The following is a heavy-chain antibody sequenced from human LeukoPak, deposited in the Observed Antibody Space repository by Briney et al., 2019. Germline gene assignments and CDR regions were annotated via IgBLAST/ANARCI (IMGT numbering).Heavy chain of an antibody. Sequence: PSETLSLTCTVSGGSISSSSYYWGWIRQPPGKGLEWIGSIYYSGSTYYNPSLKSRVTISVDTSKNQFSLKLSSVTAADTAVYYCARDRRQQPFDYWGQGTLVTVSS. CDR3: ARDRRQQPFDY. D-gene: IGHD6-13*01. CDR1: GGSISSSSYY. CDR2: IYYSGST. V-gene: IGHV4-39*07. J-gene: IGHJ4*02.